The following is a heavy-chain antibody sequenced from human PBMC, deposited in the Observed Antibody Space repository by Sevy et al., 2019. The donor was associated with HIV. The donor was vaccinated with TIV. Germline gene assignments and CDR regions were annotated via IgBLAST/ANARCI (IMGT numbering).Heavy chain of an antibody. Sequence: SDTLSLTCTVSGGSISSSSYYWGWIRQPPGKGLEWIGSIYYSGSTYYNPSLKSRVTISVDTSKNKFSLKLSSVTAADTAVYYCASAPGGGDYVWGSYRYRGRYYFDYWGQGTLVTVSS. V-gene: IGHV4-39*01. CDR2: IYYSGST. CDR3: ASAPGGGDYVWGSYRYRGRYYFDY. CDR1: GGSISSSSYY. J-gene: IGHJ4*02. D-gene: IGHD3-16*02.